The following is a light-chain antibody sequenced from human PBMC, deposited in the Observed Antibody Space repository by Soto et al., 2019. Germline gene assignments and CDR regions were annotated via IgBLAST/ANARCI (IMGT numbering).Light chain of an antibody. V-gene: IGKV2D-30*01. J-gene: IGKJ5*01. Sequence: DVVVTQSPLSLSVTLGQPASISWRCSQSLVYSDGRTYLTWFHQRPGQSPRRLIYKVSNLDSGVPDRFSGSGSGTDFTLKISRVEAEDVGLYYCMQGTHVPFIFGQGTRLEIK. CDR3: MQGTHVPFI. CDR1: QSLVYSDGRTY. CDR2: KVS.